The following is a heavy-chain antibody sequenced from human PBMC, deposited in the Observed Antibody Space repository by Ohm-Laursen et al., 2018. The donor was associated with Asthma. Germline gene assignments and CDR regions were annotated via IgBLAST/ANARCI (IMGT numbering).Heavy chain of an antibody. J-gene: IGHJ6*02. CDR2: GGSYYDGGLK. V-gene: IGHV3-30*14. CDR3: VRDGGIAARHYFGMDV. Sequence: SLRLSCAASGFPFSLYAMHWVRQAPGKGLEWVAVGGSYYDGGLKYYADSVNGRFTVSRDDSKNTLYLQMNSLRAEDTAVYYCVRDGGIAARHYFGMDVWGQGTTVTVSS. D-gene: IGHD6-6*01. CDR1: GFPFSLYA.